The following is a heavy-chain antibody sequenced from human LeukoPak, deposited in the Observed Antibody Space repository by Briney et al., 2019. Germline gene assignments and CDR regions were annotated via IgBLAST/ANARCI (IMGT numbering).Heavy chain of an antibody. V-gene: IGHV3-23*01. J-gene: IGHJ4*02. CDR1: GFTFSSYS. CDR2: ISGSGGST. D-gene: IGHD6-13*01. CDR3: AKSIGDGSSWYYFDY. Sequence: PGGSLRLSCAASGFTFSSYSMNWVRQAPGKGLEWVSAISGSGGSTYYADSVKGRFTISRDNSKNTLYLQMNSLRAEDTAVYYCAKSIGDGSSWYYFDYWGQGTLVTVSS.